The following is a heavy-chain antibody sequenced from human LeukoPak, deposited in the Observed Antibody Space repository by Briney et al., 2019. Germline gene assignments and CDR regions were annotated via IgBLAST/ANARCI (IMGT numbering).Heavy chain of an antibody. CDR1: GHTFTGYY. V-gene: IGHV1-2*02. Sequence: ASVKVACKASGHTFTGYYMHWVRQAPGQGLEWMGWINPNSGGTNYAQKFQGRVTMTRDTSISTAYMELSRLRSDDTAVYYCARDGGLYYYDSSGYPGYWGQGTLVTVSS. J-gene: IGHJ4*02. D-gene: IGHD3-22*01. CDR3: ARDGGLYYYDSSGYPGY. CDR2: INPNSGGT.